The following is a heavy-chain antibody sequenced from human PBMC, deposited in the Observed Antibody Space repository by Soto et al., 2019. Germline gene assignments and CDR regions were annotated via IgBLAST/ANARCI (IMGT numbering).Heavy chain of an antibody. Sequence: GVPLRLSWVVSGFNFSSYTMNWVRQAPGKGLEWISYIRTGDNTMSYTDSVKGRFTISTDNAKNSLYLQMSSLRVEDTAVYYCARDRDYVFDWWGQGTLVTVSS. CDR2: IRTGDNTM. CDR1: GFNFSSYT. V-gene: IGHV3-48*01. CDR3: ARDRDYVFDW. J-gene: IGHJ4*02. D-gene: IGHD3-16*01.